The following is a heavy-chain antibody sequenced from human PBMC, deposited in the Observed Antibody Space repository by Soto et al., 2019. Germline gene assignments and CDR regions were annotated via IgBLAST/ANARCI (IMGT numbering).Heavy chain of an antibody. J-gene: IGHJ4*02. D-gene: IGHD6-19*01. Sequence: PGGSLRLSCAVSGVAFSSHPMHWVRQAPGKGLEWVAMISHDGSKEYYADSVKGRFTISRDNSMNTLYMQMNNLRDEDTAVYYCAREYSSHHFDYWGQGTLVTVSS. CDR3: AREYSSHHFDY. CDR2: ISHDGSKE. V-gene: IGHV3-30-3*01. CDR1: GVAFSSHP.